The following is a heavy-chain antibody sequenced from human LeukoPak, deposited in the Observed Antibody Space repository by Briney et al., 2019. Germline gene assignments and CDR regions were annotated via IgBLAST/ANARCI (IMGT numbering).Heavy chain of an antibody. Sequence: PSETLSLTCTVSGGSISSYYWSWIRQPPGKGLEWIGYIYYSGSTNYTPSLKSRVTISVDTSKNQFSLKLSSVTAADTAVYYCARHGGDIVVVPAAAPLYNWFDPWGQGTLVTVSS. CDR2: IYYSGST. CDR1: GGSISSYY. CDR3: ARHGGDIVVVPAAAPLYNWFDP. V-gene: IGHV4-59*08. J-gene: IGHJ5*02. D-gene: IGHD2-2*01.